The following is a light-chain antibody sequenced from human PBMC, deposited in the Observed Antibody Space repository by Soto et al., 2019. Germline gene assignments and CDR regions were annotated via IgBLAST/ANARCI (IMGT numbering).Light chain of an antibody. Sequence: IQLTQSPSSLSTSVRDRVTITCRASQGISSYLAWYQQKPGKAPKLLIYAASTLQSGVPSRFSGSGSGTDFTLTISSLQPDDFATYYCQHYNSYSEAFGQGTKVELK. CDR2: AAS. CDR1: QGISSY. CDR3: QHYNSYSEA. V-gene: IGKV1-9*01. J-gene: IGKJ1*01.